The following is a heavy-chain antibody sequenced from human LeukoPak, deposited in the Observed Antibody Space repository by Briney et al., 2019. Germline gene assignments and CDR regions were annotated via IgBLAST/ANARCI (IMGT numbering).Heavy chain of an antibody. CDR2: IYYSGST. CDR1: GGSISSGSYY. D-gene: IGHD2-2*02. CDR3: AREGRYCSSTSCYSWFDP. Sequence: PSQTLSLTCTVSGGSISSGSYYWSWIRQPPGKGLEWIGYIYYSGSTNYNPSLKSRVTISVDTSKTQFSLKLTSVTAADTAVYYCAREGRYCSSTSCYSWFDPWGQGTLVTVSS. V-gene: IGHV4-61*01. J-gene: IGHJ5*02.